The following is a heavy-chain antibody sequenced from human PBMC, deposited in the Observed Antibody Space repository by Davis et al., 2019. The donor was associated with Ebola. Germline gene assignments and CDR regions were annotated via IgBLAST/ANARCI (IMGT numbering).Heavy chain of an antibody. V-gene: IGHV4-59*01. CDR2: LYYSGNT. CDR3: ARGTNRDIVLMVYADFDY. Sequence: MPSETLSLTCTVSGGSISSYYWSWIRQPPGKGLEWIGYLYYSGNTNYNPSLKSRVTISVDTSKNQFSLKLSSVTAADTAVYYCARGTNRDIVLMVYADFDYWGQGTLVTVSS. J-gene: IGHJ4*02. CDR1: GGSISSYY. D-gene: IGHD2-8*01.